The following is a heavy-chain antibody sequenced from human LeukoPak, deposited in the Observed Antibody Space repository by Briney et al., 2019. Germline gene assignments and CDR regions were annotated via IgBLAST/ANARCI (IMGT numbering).Heavy chain of an antibody. V-gene: IGHV3-53*05. CDR1: GLIVSGNY. J-gene: IGHJ4*02. D-gene: IGHD2-2*01. Sequence: GGSLRLSCAPSGLIVSGNYMSWVRQAPGKGLEWVSVIYRGGSTYYADSVKGRFTISRDNSKNTLYLQMNSLRSEDTAVYYCARGGRTSHFLDYWGQGTLVTVSS. CDR3: ARGGRTSHFLDY. CDR2: IYRGGST.